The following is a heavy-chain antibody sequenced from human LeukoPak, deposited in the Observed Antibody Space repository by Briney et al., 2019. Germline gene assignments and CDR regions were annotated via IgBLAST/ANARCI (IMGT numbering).Heavy chain of an antibody. CDR3: GAVRFLECGNSGDCFVV. Sequence: AKAPCNCLGWAFTDYYMHWVQQAPGKGLEWMGGVDPEDGETIYAATFQGRVTITADTSTDQAYMELRCLRSEDTAVYYCGAVRFLECGNSGDCFVVWGHGGMLPVS. CDR2: VDPEDGET. D-gene: IGHD3-3*01. J-gene: IGHJ3*01. CDR1: GWAFTDYY. V-gene: IGHV1-69-2*01.